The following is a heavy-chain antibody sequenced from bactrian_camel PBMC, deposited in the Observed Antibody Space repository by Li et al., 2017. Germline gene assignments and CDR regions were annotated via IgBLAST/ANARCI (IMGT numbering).Heavy chain of an antibody. CDR3: ASLTGRRASCNVLSVYEDGS. D-gene: IGHD6*01. V-gene: IGHV3S6*01. CDR2: IYTGRNVT. Sequence: VQLVESGGGLVQTGESLRLSCAATGMVYSRYCVAWFRQVPGKEREWVASIYTGRNVTYYAAVVKGRFTVSQNYAKNTVYLQMNSLNAEDTAVYYCASLTGRRASCNVLSVYEDGSWGQGTQVTVS. J-gene: IGHJ4*01. CDR1: GMVYSRYC.